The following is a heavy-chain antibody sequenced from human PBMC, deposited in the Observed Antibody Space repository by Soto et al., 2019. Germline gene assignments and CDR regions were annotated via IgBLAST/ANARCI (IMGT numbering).Heavy chain of an antibody. Sequence: GGSLRLSCAASGFAVTRYSMNWFRQAPGKGLEWVSSISSTTNYIYYGDSMKGRFTISRDNAKNSLYLEMNSLRAEDTAVYYCARESEDLTSNFDYWGQGTLVTVSS. CDR2: ISSTTNYI. CDR1: GFAVTRYS. J-gene: IGHJ4*02. V-gene: IGHV3-21*06. CDR3: ARESEDLTSNFDY.